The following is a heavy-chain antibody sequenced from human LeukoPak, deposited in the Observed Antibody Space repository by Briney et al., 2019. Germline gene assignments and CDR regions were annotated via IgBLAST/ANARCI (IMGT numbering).Heavy chain of an antibody. D-gene: IGHD3-9*01. J-gene: IGHJ4*02. CDR2: INHSGST. CDR1: GGSFSGYY. Sequence: SETLSLTCAVYGGSFSGYYWSWIRQPPGKGLEWIGEINHSGSTNYNPSLKSRVTISVDTSKNQFSLKLSSVTAADTAVYYCARGAAGGYFDWLLELTKPPYYFDYWGQGTLVTVSS. V-gene: IGHV4-34*01. CDR3: ARGAAGGYFDWLLELTKPPYYFDY.